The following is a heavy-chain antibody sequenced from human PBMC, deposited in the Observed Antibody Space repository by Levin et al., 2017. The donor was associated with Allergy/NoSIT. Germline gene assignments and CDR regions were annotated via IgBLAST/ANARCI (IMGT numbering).Heavy chain of an antibody. CDR1: GFTFTNAW. CDR2: LPLPPSFSPP. J-gene: IGHJ4*02. Sequence: SLLLSCAASGFTFTNAWMSWVRQAPGPFLSFFFLLPLPPSFSPPSSSSPVKGRFIISRDDSKNTLYLQMNSLKIEDTAVYYCTTDPTDWLYDVFDFWGQGTLVTVSS. V-gene: IGHV3-15*01. CDR3: TTDPTDWLYDVFDF. D-gene: IGHD3/OR15-3a*01.